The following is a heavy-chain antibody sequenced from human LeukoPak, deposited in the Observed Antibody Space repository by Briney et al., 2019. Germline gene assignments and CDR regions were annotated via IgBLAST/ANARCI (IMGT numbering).Heavy chain of an antibody. D-gene: IGHD3-3*02. CDR1: GFTFSSNY. CDR2: IYSGGST. J-gene: IGHJ3*02. CDR3: AREISRTGAFDI. V-gene: IGHV3-53*05. Sequence: GGSLRLSCAASGFTFSSNYMSWVRQAPGKGLEWVSVIYSGGSTYYADSVKGRFTISGGNSKNTLYLQMNSLRAEDTAVYYCAREISRTGAFDIWGQGTMVTVSS.